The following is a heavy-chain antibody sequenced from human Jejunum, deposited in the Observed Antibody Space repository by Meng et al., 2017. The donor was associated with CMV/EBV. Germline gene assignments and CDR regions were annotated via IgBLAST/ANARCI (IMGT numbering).Heavy chain of an antibody. Sequence: HLQGSGPGMVTLSKTLTRTGTVAGGSTTGYYWNWIRQPAGKGLELIGRVYMSGSTNYNPSLRSRVAMSVDTSKTQFSLRLTSVTAADTAVYYCARDRMAAPGTFEYWGQGTPVTVSS. CDR3: ARDRMAAPGTFEY. J-gene: IGHJ4*02. D-gene: IGHD6-13*01. CDR1: GGSTTGYY. V-gene: IGHV4-4*07. CDR2: VYMSGST.